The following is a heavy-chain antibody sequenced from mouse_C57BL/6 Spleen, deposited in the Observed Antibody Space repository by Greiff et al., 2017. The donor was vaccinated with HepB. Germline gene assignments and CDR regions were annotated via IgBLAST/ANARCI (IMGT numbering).Heavy chain of an antibody. CDR2: IDPSDSYT. CDR1: GYTFTSYW. D-gene: IGHD2-5*01. J-gene: IGHJ2*01. V-gene: IGHV1-59*01. CDR3: AREGNSNFFDY. Sequence: QVQLQQPGAELVRPGTSVKLSCKASGYTFTSYWMHWVKQRPGQGLEWIGVIDPSDSYTNYNQKFKGKATLTVDTSSSTAYMQLSSLTSEDSAVYYCAREGNSNFFDYWGQGTTLTVSS.